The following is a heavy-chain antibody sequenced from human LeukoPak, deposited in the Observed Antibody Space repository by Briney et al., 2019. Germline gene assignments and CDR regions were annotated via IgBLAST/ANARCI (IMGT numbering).Heavy chain of an antibody. CDR2: ISAYNGNT. D-gene: IGHD3-10*01. CDR1: GYTFTSYG. CDR3: ARDQYYYGSGSYWNI. J-gene: IGHJ3*02. Sequence: ASVKVSCKASGYTFTSYGISWVRQAPGQGLEWMGWISAYNGNTNYAQKLQGRVTMTTDTSTSTAYMELRSLRSDDTAVYYCARDQYYYGSGSYWNIWGQGTMVTVSP. V-gene: IGHV1-18*01.